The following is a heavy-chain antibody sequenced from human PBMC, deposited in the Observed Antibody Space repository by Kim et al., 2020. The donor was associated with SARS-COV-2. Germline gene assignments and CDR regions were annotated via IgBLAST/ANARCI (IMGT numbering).Heavy chain of an antibody. CDR3: ARPGGDSTLAFDY. CDR1: GGSISSSSYY. Sequence: SETLSLTCTVSGGSISSSSYYWGWIRQPPGKGLEWIGSIYYSGSTYYNPSLKSRVTISVDTSKNQFSLKLSSVTAADTAVYYCARPGGDSTLAFDYWGQGTLVTVSS. J-gene: IGHJ4*02. CDR2: IYYSGST. V-gene: IGHV4-39*01. D-gene: IGHD4-17*01.